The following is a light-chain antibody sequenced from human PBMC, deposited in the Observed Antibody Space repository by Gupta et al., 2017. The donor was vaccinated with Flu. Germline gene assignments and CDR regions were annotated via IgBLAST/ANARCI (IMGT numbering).Light chain of an antibody. CDR2: EVT. CDR1: SSDLGTYNL. J-gene: IGLJ1*01. CDR3: CSYAGIYV. V-gene: IGLV2-23*02. Sequence: QSALTQPASVSGSPGQSITISCTGTSSDLGTYNLVSWYQRHPDKAPNLLIYEVTKRPSGISTGFSGSTSGITASLTISGRQAADEDDYYCCSYAGIYVFGTGTRVTVL.